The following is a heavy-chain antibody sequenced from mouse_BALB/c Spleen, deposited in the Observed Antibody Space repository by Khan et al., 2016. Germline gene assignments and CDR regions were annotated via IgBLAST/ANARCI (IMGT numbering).Heavy chain of an antibody. Sequence: EVKLEVSGGGLVQPGGSMKLSCVASGFTFSNYWMNWVRQSPEKGLEWVAEIRLKSNNYATHYAESVKGRFTISRDDSKSSVYLQMDNLSAEDTGIYDCATGFAYWGQGTLVTVSA. V-gene: IGHV6-6*02. CDR1: GFTFSNYW. J-gene: IGHJ3*01. CDR3: ATGFAY. CDR2: IRLKSNNYAT.